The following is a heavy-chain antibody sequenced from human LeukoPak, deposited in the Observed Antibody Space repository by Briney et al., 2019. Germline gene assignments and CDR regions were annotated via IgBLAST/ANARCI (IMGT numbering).Heavy chain of an antibody. CDR3: AKDGTSYYYIYY. J-gene: IGHJ4*02. CDR1: GFTFNRYS. D-gene: IGHD2/OR15-2a*01. V-gene: IGHV3-48*01. CDR2: ISSSSSTI. Sequence: GGSLRLSCAASGFTFNRYSMNWVRQAPGKGLEWVSYISSSSSTIYYADSVKGRFTVSRDDSKNTLYLQMNSLRGDDTAVYYCAKDGTSYYYIYYWGQGTLVTVSS.